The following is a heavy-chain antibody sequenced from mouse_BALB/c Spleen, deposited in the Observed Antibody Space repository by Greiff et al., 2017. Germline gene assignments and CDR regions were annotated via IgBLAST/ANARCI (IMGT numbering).Heavy chain of an antibody. CDR2: ISSGGGST. J-gene: IGHJ4*01. Sequence: EVKLVESGGGLVKPGGSLKLSCAASGFAFSSYDMSWVRQTPEKRLEWVAYISSGGGSTYYPDTVKGRFTISRDNAKNTLYLQMSSLKSEDTAMYYCARHADGSYLYAMDYWGQGTSVTVSS. CDR3: ARHADGSYLYAMDY. CDR1: GFAFSSYD. V-gene: IGHV5-12-1*01. D-gene: IGHD1-1*02.